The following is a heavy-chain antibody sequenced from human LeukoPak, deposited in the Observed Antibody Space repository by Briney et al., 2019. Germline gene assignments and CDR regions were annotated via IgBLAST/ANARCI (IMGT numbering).Heavy chain of an antibody. V-gene: IGHV4-39*01. D-gene: IGHD3-10*01. Sequence: PSETLSLTCSVSGDSITTTTYYWDWIRQPPGKGLEWIGSIYYSGSTYYNPSLKSRVTLSVDTSKNQFSLKLSSVTATDTAVYHCARQFSYASGRGYMDVWGQGTTVTVSS. CDR1: GDSITTTTYY. J-gene: IGHJ6*02. CDR2: IYYSGST. CDR3: ARQFSYASGRGYMDV.